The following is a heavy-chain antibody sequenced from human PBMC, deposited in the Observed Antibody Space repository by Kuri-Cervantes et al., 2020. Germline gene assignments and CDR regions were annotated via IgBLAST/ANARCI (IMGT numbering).Heavy chain of an antibody. V-gene: IGHV4-4*02. Sequence: SCAVSGGSISSSNWWSWVRQPPGKGLEWIGEIYHSGSTNYNPSLKSRVTISVDKSKNQFSLKLSPVTAADPAVYYCAKEDDYIWGSPDAFDIWGQGTMVTVSS. J-gene: IGHJ3*02. CDR3: AKEDDYIWGSPDAFDI. D-gene: IGHD3-16*01. CDR1: GGSISSSNW. CDR2: IYHSGST.